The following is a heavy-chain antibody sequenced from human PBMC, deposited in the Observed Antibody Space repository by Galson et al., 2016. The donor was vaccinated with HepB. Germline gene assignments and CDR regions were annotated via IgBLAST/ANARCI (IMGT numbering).Heavy chain of an antibody. D-gene: IGHD6-19*01. Sequence: SLRLSCAASGFTFNTYAMYWVRQAPGKGLEWVSVMSYDGTKKYHADSVKGRFTISRDNSKNTVYLQMNNLRAEDTAVYYCAKNGGWYGAGYFDYWGQGTLVTVSS. CDR1: GFTFNTYA. CDR3: AKNGGWYGAGYFDY. V-gene: IGHV3-30*14. J-gene: IGHJ4*02. CDR2: MSYDGTKK.